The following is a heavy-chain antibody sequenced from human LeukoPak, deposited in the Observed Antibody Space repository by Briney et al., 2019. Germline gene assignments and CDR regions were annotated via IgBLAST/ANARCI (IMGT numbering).Heavy chain of an antibody. D-gene: IGHD3-3*01. CDR2: IIPILGIA. CDR1: GGTFSSYA. V-gene: IGHV1-69*04. CDR3: ARDVVPYYDFWSGYSIHFDC. Sequence: APVKVSCKASGGTFSSYAISWVRQAPGQGLEWMGRIIPILGIANYAQKFQGGVTITADKSTSTAYMELSSLRSEDTAVYYCARDVVPYYDFWSGYSIHFDCWGQGTLVTVSS. J-gene: IGHJ4*02.